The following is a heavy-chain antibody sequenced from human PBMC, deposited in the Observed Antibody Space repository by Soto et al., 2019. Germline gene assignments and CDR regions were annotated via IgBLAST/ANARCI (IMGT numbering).Heavy chain of an antibody. CDR3: ARDLGLSSRNYCDF. D-gene: IGHD3-10*01. J-gene: IGHJ4*02. V-gene: IGHV3-11*05. CDR1: GFTFTDYY. Sequence: QVQLLESGGDLVKPGGSLRLSCAASGFTFTDYYMSWLRQAPGQGLQWLSYISGSTDYLNYADSVKGRFTISRDNSKNMLYLPMTSLRADDTAVYYCARDLGLSSRNYCDFWGQGTLVPVSS. CDR2: ISGSTDYL.